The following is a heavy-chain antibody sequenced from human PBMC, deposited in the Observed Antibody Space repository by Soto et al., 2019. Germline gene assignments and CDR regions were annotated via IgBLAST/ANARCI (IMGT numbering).Heavy chain of an antibody. Sequence: ASVKVSCKASGHTFTSYYMHWVRQAPGQGLEWMGLISAYNGNTNYAQKLQGRVTMTTDTSTSTAYMELRSLRSDDTAVYYCARDSPKQLWLIAYWGQGTLVTVS. CDR1: GHTFTSYY. CDR2: ISAYNGNT. D-gene: IGHD5-18*01. J-gene: IGHJ4*02. CDR3: ARDSPKQLWLIAY. V-gene: IGHV1-18*04.